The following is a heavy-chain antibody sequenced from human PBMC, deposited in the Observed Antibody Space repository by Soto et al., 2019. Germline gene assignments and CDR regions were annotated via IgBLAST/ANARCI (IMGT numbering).Heavy chain of an antibody. CDR1: GYTLTNYA. Sequence: QVQLVQSGTEVKKPGASVRVSCKPSGYTLTNYAIHWVRQAAGQRLEWLAWIDPGSGNPTYSQKFQGRLTLTRDYSASTFYMDMSSLTYEETAVYFCNRDLNGGNPFDYWGQGTLVTVSS. D-gene: IGHD2-8*01. J-gene: IGHJ4*01. CDR2: IDPGSGNP. CDR3: NRDLNGGNPFDY. V-gene: IGHV1-3*01.